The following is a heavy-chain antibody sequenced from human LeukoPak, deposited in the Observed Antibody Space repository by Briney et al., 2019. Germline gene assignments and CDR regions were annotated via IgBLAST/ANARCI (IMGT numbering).Heavy chain of an antibody. V-gene: IGHV3-23*01. CDR2: ISGSGGST. CDR3: ARTLGYCSGGSCPIYYGMDV. J-gene: IGHJ6*02. Sequence: GGSLRLSCAASGFTFSSYAMSWVRLAPGKGLEWVSAISGSGGSTYYADSVKGRFTISRDNSKNTLYLQMNSLRAEDTAVYYCARTLGYCSGGSCPIYYGMDVWGQGTTVTVSS. CDR1: GFTFSSYA. D-gene: IGHD2-15*01.